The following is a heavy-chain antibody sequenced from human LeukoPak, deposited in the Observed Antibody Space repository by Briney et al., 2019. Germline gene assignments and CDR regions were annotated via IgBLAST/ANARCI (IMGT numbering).Heavy chain of an antibody. V-gene: IGHV4-61*02. D-gene: IGHD3-22*01. CDR1: GGSISSSSYY. CDR2: IYTSGST. CDR3: SCSSGYYYPIDY. Sequence: SETLSLTCTVSGGSISSSSYYWGWIRRPPGKGLEWIGRIYTSGSTNYNPSLKSRVTISVDTSKNQFSPKLSSVTAADTAVYYCSCSSGYYYPIDYWGREPWSPSPQ. J-gene: IGHJ4*02.